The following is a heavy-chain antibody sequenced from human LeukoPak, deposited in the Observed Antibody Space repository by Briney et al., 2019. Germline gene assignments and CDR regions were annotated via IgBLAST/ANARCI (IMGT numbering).Heavy chain of an antibody. CDR2: CYPTIPTT. CDR3: ARRGEGTTVTSGDY. CDR1: GYILSTYW. J-gene: IGHJ4*02. Sequence: GEPLNISGKASGYILSTYWSGWGRQLPGKLLEVMGMCYPTIPTTPYRPPFQGQLTLSPDKSISTVYQQWSSLKASDTAMYYCARRGEGTTVTSGDYWGQGTLVTVSS. V-gene: IGHV5-51*01. D-gene: IGHD4-17*01.